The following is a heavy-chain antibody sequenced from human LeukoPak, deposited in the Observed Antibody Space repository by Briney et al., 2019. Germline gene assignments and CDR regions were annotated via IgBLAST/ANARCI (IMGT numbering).Heavy chain of an antibody. CDR1: GYSFTIYF. CDR3: VREGGGDRGRAFDM. V-gene: IGHV1-46*01. CDR2: INPNGGST. J-gene: IGHJ3*02. Sequence: ASVKVSCKASGYSFTIYFIHWVRQAPGQGLEWMGIINPNGGSTGYAQKFQGRVSMSRDTSTSTVYMELSSLRSEDTAVYYCVREGGGDRGRAFDMWGQGTMVTVSS. D-gene: IGHD2-21*02.